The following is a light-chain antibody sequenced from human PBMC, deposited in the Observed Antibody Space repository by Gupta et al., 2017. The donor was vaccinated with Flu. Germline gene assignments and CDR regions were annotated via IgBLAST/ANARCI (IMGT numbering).Light chain of an antibody. Sequence: EIVMTQSPATLSLSPGERATLSCRASQSVSSSYLSWYQQKPGQAPRLLIYGASTRATGIPARFSGSGSGTDFTLTISSLQPEDFAVYYCQLLWTFGQGTKVEIK. CDR2: GAS. CDR3: QLLWT. CDR1: QSVSSSY. V-gene: IGKV3/OR2-268*02. J-gene: IGKJ1*01.